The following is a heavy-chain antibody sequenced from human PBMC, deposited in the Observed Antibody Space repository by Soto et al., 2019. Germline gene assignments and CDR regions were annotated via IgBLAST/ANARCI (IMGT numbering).Heavy chain of an antibody. CDR3: ARGDYYDRRFDY. Sequence: GGSLRLSCAASGFTLGDYWMSWVRQAPGEGLEWVATIKQDESEKYYVDSVKGRFTVSRDNAKNSLYLQMNSLRLEDTAFYYCARGDYYDRRFDYWGQGALVTVSS. CDR2: IKQDESEK. V-gene: IGHV3-7*03. J-gene: IGHJ4*02. CDR1: GFTLGDYW. D-gene: IGHD3-22*01.